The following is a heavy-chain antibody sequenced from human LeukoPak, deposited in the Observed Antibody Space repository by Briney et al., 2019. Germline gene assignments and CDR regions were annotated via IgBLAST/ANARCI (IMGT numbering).Heavy chain of an antibody. CDR3: ARDWAVAGPHWFDP. Sequence: SETLSLTCTVSGVSISTYYWSWIRQPAGKGLEWIGRIHTGGNTNYNPSLKSRVTISIDTSKNQISPRLDSVTAADTAVYYCARDWAVAGPHWFDPWGQGTLVTVSS. CDR2: IHTGGNT. CDR1: GVSISTYY. V-gene: IGHV4-4*07. D-gene: IGHD6-19*01. J-gene: IGHJ5*02.